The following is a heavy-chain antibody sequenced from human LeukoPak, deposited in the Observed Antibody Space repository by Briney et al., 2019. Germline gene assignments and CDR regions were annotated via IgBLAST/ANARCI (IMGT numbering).Heavy chain of an antibody. CDR2: ISGTNTYI. Sequence: GGSLRLSCAASGFTFSSYGMHWVRQAPGKGLEWVSSISGTNTYIYYGDSVKGRFTISRDNAKNSLYLQMNSLRAEDTGVYYCARVPGDVWGKGTTVTVSS. J-gene: IGHJ6*04. CDR3: ARVPGDV. CDR1: GFTFSSYG. V-gene: IGHV3-21*01.